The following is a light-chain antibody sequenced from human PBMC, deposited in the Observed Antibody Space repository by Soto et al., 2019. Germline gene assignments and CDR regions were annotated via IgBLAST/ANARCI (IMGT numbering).Light chain of an antibody. CDR2: PAS. CDR3: QHLRTYPFS. V-gene: IGKV1-9*01. Sequence: DIQLTQSPSFLSASVGDRVTVSCRASQDISTSLAWFQQKAGKVPQLLVYPASTLQDGVPSRFSGSGSGTYFTLPINTLQAEDFATYYCQHLRTYPFSLGQGTKVDIK. CDR1: QDISTS. J-gene: IGKJ2*03.